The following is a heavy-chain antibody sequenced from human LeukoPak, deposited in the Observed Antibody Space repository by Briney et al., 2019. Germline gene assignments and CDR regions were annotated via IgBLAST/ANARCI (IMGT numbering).Heavy chain of an antibody. J-gene: IGHJ6*03. CDR1: GFTFSSYS. V-gene: IGHV3-21*05. CDR3: ARDRVIWYSSSAGYYMDV. Sequence: PGGSLRLSCAASGFTFSSYSMNWVRQAPGKGLEWVSYISSSSSYIYYADSVKGRFTISRDNAKNSLYLQMNSLRAEDTAVYYCARDRVIWYSSSAGYYMDVWGKGTTVTVSS. CDR2: ISSSSSYI. D-gene: IGHD6-6*01.